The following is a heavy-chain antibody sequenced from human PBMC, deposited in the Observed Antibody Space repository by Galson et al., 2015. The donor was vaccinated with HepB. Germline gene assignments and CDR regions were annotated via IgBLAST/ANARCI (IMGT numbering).Heavy chain of an antibody. CDR3: ARGESTPEYFQH. J-gene: IGHJ1*01. V-gene: IGHV6-1*01. Sequence: CAISGDSVSSNSAAWNWIRQSPSRGLEWLGRTYYRSKWYNDYAVSVKSRITINPDTSKNQFPLKLSSVTAADTAVYYCARGESTPEYFQHWGQGTLVTVSS. CDR1: GDSVSSNSAA. CDR2: TYYRSKWYN.